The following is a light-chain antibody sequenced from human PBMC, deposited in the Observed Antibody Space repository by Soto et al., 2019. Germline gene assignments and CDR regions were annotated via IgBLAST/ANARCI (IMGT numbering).Light chain of an antibody. CDR3: QQSNSLLK. CDR2: KSS. Sequence: DIQMTQSPSTLSASVGDRVTITCRASQSISSWLSCDQQKPGKAPKLLIYKSSSLESGVPSRFSGSRSGTEFTRTISSLQPDDFATYYCQQSNSLLKFGQGTKVEIK. CDR1: QSISSW. J-gene: IGKJ1*01. V-gene: IGKV1-5*03.